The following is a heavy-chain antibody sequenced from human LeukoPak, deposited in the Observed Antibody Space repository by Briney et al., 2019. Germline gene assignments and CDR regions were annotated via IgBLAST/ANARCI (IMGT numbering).Heavy chain of an antibody. Sequence: SVKVSCKASGGTFSSYAISWVRQAPGQGLEWMGWIIPIFGTANYAQKFQGRVTITADKSTSPAYMELSSLRSEDTAVYYCARDGYSYGRDAFDIWGQGTMVTVSS. CDR3: ARDGYSYGRDAFDI. V-gene: IGHV1-69*06. J-gene: IGHJ3*02. CDR2: IIPIFGTA. CDR1: GGTFSSYA. D-gene: IGHD5-18*01.